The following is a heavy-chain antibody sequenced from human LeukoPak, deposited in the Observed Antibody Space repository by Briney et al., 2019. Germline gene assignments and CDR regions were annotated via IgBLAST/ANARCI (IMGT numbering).Heavy chain of an antibody. D-gene: IGHD4-17*01. J-gene: IGHJ3*02. CDR3: ARDIFPDYGDYVGAFDI. Sequence: GGSQRLSCAASGFGFSGYGMHWVRQAPGKGLEWVAFIRYDGSTKYYADSVKGRFTISRDNSKNTLYLQMESLRAEDTAVFYCARDIFPDYGDYVGAFDIWGQGTMVTVSS. CDR1: GFGFSGYG. V-gene: IGHV3-30*02. CDR2: IRYDGSTK.